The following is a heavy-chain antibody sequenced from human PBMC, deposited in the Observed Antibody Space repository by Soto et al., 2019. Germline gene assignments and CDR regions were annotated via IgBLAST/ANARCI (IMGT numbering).Heavy chain of an antibody. V-gene: IGHV3-30*18. Sequence: QVQLVESGGGVVQPGRSLRLSCAASGFTFSSYGMHWVRQAPGKGLEWVAVISYDGSNKYYADSVKGRFTISRDNSKSTLYLQMNSLRAEDTAVYYCAKDGLRGTGFDYWGQGTLVTVSS. CDR2: ISYDGSNK. CDR1: GFTFSSYG. J-gene: IGHJ4*02. D-gene: IGHD3-10*01. CDR3: AKDGLRGTGFDY.